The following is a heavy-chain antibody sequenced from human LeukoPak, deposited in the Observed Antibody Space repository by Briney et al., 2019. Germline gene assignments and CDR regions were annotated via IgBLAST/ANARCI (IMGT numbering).Heavy chain of an antibody. D-gene: IGHD1-26*01. Sequence: PGGSLRLSCAASGFTFSSFAMSWVRQAPGKGLEWVANIKQDGSEKYYVDSVKGRFTISRDNAKNSLYLQMNSLRAEDTAVYYCARAPSGSQDAFDIWGQGTMVTVSS. CDR3: ARAPSGSQDAFDI. V-gene: IGHV3-7*01. CDR2: IKQDGSEK. CDR1: GFTFSSFA. J-gene: IGHJ3*02.